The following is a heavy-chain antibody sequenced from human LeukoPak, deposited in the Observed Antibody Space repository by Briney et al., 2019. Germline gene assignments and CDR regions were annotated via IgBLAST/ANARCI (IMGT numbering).Heavy chain of an antibody. D-gene: IGHD2-15*01. CDR1: GGSISSSSYY. V-gene: IGHV4-39*07. Sequence: PSETLSLTCAVSGGSISSSSYYWGWIRQPPGKGLEWIGTIYYSGSTNYNPSFKSRITISVDTSRNQFSLQLSSVTAADTAVYYCARIHRYCSGGACYVLDNWGQGTLVAVSS. CDR2: IYYSGST. CDR3: ARIHRYCSGGACYVLDN. J-gene: IGHJ4*02.